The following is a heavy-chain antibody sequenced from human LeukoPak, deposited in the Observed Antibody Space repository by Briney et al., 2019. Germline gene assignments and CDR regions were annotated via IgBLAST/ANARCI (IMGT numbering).Heavy chain of an antibody. Sequence: GGPLRLSCAASGFTFSNYAMTWVRQAPGKGLKGVSSIYGSGDPTYNADPVKGRFTISRDNSKNTLYLQMNSLSGEDTAVYYCAKEEDYARDKDYLDYGGQGSLVIVS. CDR2: IYGSGDPT. V-gene: IGHV3-23*01. CDR3: AKEEDYARDKDYLDY. CDR1: GFTFSNYA. D-gene: IGHD4-17*01. J-gene: IGHJ4*02.